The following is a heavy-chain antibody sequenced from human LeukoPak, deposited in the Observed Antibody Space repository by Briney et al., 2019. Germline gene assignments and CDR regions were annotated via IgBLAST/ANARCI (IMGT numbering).Heavy chain of an antibody. CDR2: IYYSGST. V-gene: IGHV4-31*03. CDR1: GGSISSGGYY. CDR3: ARHRAYSSSSPFDY. J-gene: IGHJ4*02. Sequence: SETLSLTCTVSGGSISSGGYYWSWIRQHPGKGLEWIGYIYYSGSTYYNPSLKSRVTISVDTSKNQFSLKLSSVTAADTAVYYCARHRAYSSSSPFDYWGQGTLVTVSS. D-gene: IGHD6-6*01.